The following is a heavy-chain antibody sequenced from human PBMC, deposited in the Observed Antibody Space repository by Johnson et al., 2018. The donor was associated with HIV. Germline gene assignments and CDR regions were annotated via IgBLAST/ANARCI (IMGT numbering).Heavy chain of an antibody. D-gene: IGHD4-17*01. CDR1: GFTFSSYG. J-gene: IGHJ3*02. CDR2: IRYDGSNK. CDR3: ARLPVTTNSEDAFDI. Sequence: QVQLVESGGGVVQPGRSLRLSCAASGFTFSSYGMHWVRQAPGKGLEWVAFIRYDGSNKYYADSVKGRFTISRDNSKNTLYLQMNSLRAEDTAIYYCARLPVTTNSEDAFDIWGQGTMVTVSS. V-gene: IGHV3-33*08.